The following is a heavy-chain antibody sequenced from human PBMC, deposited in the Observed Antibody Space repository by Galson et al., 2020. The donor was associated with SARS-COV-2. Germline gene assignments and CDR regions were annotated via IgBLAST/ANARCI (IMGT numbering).Heavy chain of an antibody. V-gene: IGHV2-5*02. CDR3: ADGGWLQLEFDY. CDR1: GFSLSTSGVG. Sequence: KMSGPTLVKPTQTLTLTCTFSGFSLSTSGVGVGWIRQPPGKALEWLALIYWDDDKRYSPSLKSRLTITKDTSKNQVVLTMTSMDPVDTATYYCADGGWLQLEFDYWGQGTLVTVSS. D-gene: IGHD5-12*01. J-gene: IGHJ4*02. CDR2: IYWDDDK.